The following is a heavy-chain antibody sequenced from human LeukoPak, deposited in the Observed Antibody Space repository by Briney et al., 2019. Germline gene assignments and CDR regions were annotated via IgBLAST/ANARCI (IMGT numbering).Heavy chain of an antibody. CDR3: AKGAILWFGELLGDSDY. CDR2: ISGSGGST. D-gene: IGHD3-10*01. J-gene: IGHJ4*02. Sequence: GGSLRLSCAASGFTFSSYAMSWVRQAPGKGLEWVSAISGSGGSTYYADSVKGRFTISRDNSKNTLYLQMNSLRAEDTAVYYCAKGAILWFGELLGDSDYWGQGTLVTVSS. CDR1: GFTFSSYA. V-gene: IGHV3-23*01.